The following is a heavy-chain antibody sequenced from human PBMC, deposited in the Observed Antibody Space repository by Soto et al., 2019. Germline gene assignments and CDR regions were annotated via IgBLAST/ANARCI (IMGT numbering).Heavy chain of an antibody. D-gene: IGHD7-27*01. CDR3: ARAELGTRGKYFDY. V-gene: IGHV1-69*13. CDR1: GGTFSSYA. CDR2: IIPIFGTA. Sequence: SVKVSCKASGGTFSSYAISWVRQAPGQGLEWMGGIIPIFGTANYAQKFQGRVTITADESTSTAYMELSSLRSEDTAVYYCARAELGTRGKYFDYWGQRNLVTVSS. J-gene: IGHJ4*02.